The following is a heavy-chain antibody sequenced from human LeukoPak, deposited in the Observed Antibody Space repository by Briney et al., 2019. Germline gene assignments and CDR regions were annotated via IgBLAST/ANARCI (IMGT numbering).Heavy chain of an antibody. D-gene: IGHD6-13*01. V-gene: IGHV3-30*18. CDR2: ISYDGSNK. CDR3: AKARVAAGENYYYYGMDV. CDR1: GFTFSSYG. Sequence: GRSLRLSCAASGFTFSSYGMHWVRQAPGKGLEWVAVISYDGSNKYYADSVKGRFTISRDNSKNTLYLQMNSLRAEDTAVYYCAKARVAAGENYYYYGMDVWGQGTTVTVSS. J-gene: IGHJ6*02.